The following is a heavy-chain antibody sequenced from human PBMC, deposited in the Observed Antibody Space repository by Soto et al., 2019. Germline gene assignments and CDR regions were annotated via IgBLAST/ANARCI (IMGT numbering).Heavy chain of an antibody. V-gene: IGHV1-69*02. J-gene: IGHJ4*02. CDR3: ARGGGGDYGDKGRFDY. Sequence: QVQLVQSGAEVKKPGSSVKVSCKASGGTFSSYTISWVRQAPGQGLEWMGRIIPILGIANYAQKFQGRVTITGDKSTGTAYMEVSSLGSEDRAVYYCARGGGGDYGDKGRFDYWGQGTLVTVSS. CDR1: GGTFSSYT. CDR2: IIPILGIA. D-gene: IGHD4-17*01.